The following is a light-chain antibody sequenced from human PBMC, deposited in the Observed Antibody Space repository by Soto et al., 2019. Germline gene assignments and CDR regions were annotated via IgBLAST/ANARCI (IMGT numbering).Light chain of an antibody. Sequence: QSLLTQPPSVSGAPGQRVTISCTGSSSNIGAGYGVHWYQQLPGTAPKLLIYGNSNRPSGVPDRFSGSKSGTSASLAITGLQAEDEADYYCQSYDISLSVVFGGGTKLTVL. CDR1: SSNIGAGYG. J-gene: IGLJ2*01. CDR3: QSYDISLSVV. CDR2: GNS. V-gene: IGLV1-40*01.